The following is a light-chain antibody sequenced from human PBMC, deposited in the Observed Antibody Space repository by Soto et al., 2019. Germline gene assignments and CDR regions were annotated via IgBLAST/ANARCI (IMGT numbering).Light chain of an antibody. CDR3: RQYCSSPLT. CDR1: QSVTSSY. J-gene: IGKJ4*01. Sequence: EIVLTQSPGTLSLSPGERATLSCRASQSVTSSYLAWYQQKPGQARRLLIYGASSRATGIPDMFSGSGSGTYFTRTISRLEPEEFAVDYWRQYCSSPLTFGGGIKVVIK. V-gene: IGKV3-20*01. CDR2: GAS.